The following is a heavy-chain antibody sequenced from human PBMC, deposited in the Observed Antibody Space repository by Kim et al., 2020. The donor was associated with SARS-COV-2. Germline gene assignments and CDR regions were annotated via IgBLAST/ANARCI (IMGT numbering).Heavy chain of an antibody. J-gene: IGHJ6*02. D-gene: IGHD6-19*01. V-gene: IGHV4-34*01. Sequence: SHKSRVTISVDTSKNQFSLKLSSVTAADTAVYYCARIAVAGTHYYYGMDVWGQGTTVTVSS. CDR3: ARIAVAGTHYYYGMDV.